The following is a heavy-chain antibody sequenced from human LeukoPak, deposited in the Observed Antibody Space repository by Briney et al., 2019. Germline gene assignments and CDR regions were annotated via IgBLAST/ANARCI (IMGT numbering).Heavy chain of an antibody. D-gene: IGHD3-10*01. CDR1: GYTFTSYY. V-gene: IGHV1-46*01. Sequence: ASVKVSCKASGYTFTSYYMHWVRQAPGQGLEWMGIINPSGGSTSYAQKFQGRVTMTRDTSTSTVYMELSSLRSEDTAVYYCARLQLRGVITSSDAFDIWGQGTMVTVSS. CDR2: INPSGGST. J-gene: IGHJ3*02. CDR3: ARLQLRGVITSSDAFDI.